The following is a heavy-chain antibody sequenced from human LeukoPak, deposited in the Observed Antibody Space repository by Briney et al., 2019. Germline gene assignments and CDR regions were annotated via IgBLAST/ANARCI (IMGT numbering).Heavy chain of an antibody. D-gene: IGHD3-9*01. J-gene: IGHJ4*02. CDR2: ISYDGSNK. V-gene: IGHV3-30*18. CDR1: GFTFSSYG. CDR3: AKGPHEAYYDILTGYYTGIDY. Sequence: GGSLRPSCAASGFTFSSYGMHWVRQAPGKGLEWVAVISYDGSNKYYADSVKGRFTISRDNSKNTLYLQMSSLRAEDMAVYYCAKGPHEAYYDILTGYYTGIDYWGQGTLVTVSS.